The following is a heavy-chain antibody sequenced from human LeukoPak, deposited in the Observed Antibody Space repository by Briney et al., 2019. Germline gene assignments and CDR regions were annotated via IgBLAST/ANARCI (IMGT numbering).Heavy chain of an antibody. J-gene: IGHJ4*02. CDR3: ARGYSYGSLGFDY. D-gene: IGHD5-18*01. V-gene: IGHV3-7*01. Sequence: PGGSLRLSCAASGFTFSSYWMSWVRQAPGKGLEWVANIKQDGSEKYYVDSVKDRFTISRDNAKNSLYLQMNSLRAEDTAVYYCARGYSYGSLGFDYWGQGTLVTVSS. CDR2: IKQDGSEK. CDR1: GFTFSSYW.